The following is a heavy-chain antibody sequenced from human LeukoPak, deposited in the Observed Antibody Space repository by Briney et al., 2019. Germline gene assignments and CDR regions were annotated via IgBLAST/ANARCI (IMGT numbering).Heavy chain of an antibody. CDR2: INPNSGGT. V-gene: IGHV1-2*02. D-gene: IGHD1-26*01. CDR1: GYTFTGYY. Sequence: GASVKVSCKASGYTFTGYYMHWVRQAPGQGLEWMGWINPNSGGTNYAQEFQGRVTMTRDTSISTAYMELSRLRSDDTAVYYCAIVGASTGIDYWGQGTLVTVSS. J-gene: IGHJ4*02. CDR3: AIVGASTGIDY.